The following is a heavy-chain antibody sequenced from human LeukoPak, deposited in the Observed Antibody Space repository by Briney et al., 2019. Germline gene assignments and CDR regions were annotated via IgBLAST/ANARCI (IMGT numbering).Heavy chain of an antibody. CDR3: VKGEGYCSSTSCYGDY. Sequence: GGSLRLSCSASGFTFSSYAMHRVRQAPGKGLEYVSAISSNGGSTYYADSVKGRFTISRDNSKNTLYLQMSSLRAEDTAVYYCVKGEGYCSSTSCYGDYWGQGTLVTVSS. J-gene: IGHJ4*02. CDR1: GFTFSSYA. V-gene: IGHV3-64D*06. CDR2: ISSNGGST. D-gene: IGHD2-2*01.